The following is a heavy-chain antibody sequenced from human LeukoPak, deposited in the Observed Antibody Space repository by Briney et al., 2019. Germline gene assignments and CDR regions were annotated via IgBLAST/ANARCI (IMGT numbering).Heavy chain of an antibody. CDR2: IKQDGSEK. Sequence: GGSLRLSCAASGFTFSSYWVSWVRQAPGKGLEWVANIKQDGSEKYYVDSVKGRFTISRDNAKNSLYLQMNSLRAEDPAVYYCEREPATVNCDCSGIDYWGQGTTVTVSS. CDR1: GFTFSSYW. CDR3: EREPATVNCDCSGIDY. V-gene: IGHV3-7*01. J-gene: IGHJ6*02. D-gene: IGHD2-21*01.